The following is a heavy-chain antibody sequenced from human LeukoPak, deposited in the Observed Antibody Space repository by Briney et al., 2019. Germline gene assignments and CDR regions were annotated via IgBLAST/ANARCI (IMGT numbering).Heavy chain of an antibody. CDR2: IYYSGST. V-gene: IGHV4-59*01. J-gene: IGHJ5*02. CDR3: ARGVREQQLVYNWFDP. D-gene: IGHD6-13*01. CDR1: GGSISSYY. Sequence: PSETLSLTCTVSGGSISSYYWSWIRQPPGKGPEWIGYIYYSGSTNYNPSLKSRVTISVEMSKNQFSLKLSSVTAADTAVYYCARGVREQQLVYNWFDPWGQGTLVTVSS.